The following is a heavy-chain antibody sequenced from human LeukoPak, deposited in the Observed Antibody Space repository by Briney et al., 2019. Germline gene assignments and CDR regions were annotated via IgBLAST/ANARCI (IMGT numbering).Heavy chain of an antibody. CDR2: IGGSGGST. D-gene: IGHD6-13*01. CDR3: SKSMGSGTAASDI. V-gene: IGHV3-23*01. J-gene: IGHJ3*02. Sequence: TGGSLRLSCATSGFTFSTYVMRWVRQAPGKGLEWVSSIGGSGGSTPYADSVKGRFTISRDNSKNTLYLQMNSLRAEDTAVYYCSKSMGSGTAASDIWGHGTMVTVSS. CDR1: GFTFSTYV.